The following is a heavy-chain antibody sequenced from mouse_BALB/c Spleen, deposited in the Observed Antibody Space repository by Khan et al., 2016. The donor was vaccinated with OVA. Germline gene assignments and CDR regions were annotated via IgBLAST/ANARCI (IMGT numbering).Heavy chain of an antibody. V-gene: IGHV5-6-3*01. J-gene: IGHJ2*01. CDR3: ARMARTIN. Sequence: EVELVESGGGLVQPGGSLKLSCAASGFTFSSYGMSWVRQPPDKRLELVATINSNGGSTYYPDSVKGRLTISRDNAKNTLYLQMSSLKSEDTAMDYCARMARTINWGQGTTLTVSS. CDR2: INSNGGST. CDR1: GFTFSSYG.